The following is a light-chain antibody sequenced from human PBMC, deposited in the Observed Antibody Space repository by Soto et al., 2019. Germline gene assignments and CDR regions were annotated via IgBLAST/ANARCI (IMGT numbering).Light chain of an antibody. V-gene: IGLV2-23*03. CDR2: EGS. J-gene: IGLJ1*01. Sequence: QSALTQPASVSGSPGQSITISCTGTSSDVGSYNLVSWYPQHPGKAPKLMIYEGSKRPSGVSNRFSGSKSGNTASLTISGLQAEDEADYYCCSYAGSSTFVFGNGTKVTVL. CDR1: SSDVGSYNL. CDR3: CSYAGSSTFV.